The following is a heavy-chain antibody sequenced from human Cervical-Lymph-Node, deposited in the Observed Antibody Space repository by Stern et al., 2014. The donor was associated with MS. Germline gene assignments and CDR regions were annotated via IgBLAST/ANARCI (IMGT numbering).Heavy chain of an antibody. CDR2: VSYDESLK. V-gene: IGHV3-30*18. CDR1: GFSFSTYG. D-gene: IGHD3/OR15-3a*01. J-gene: IGHJ4*02. CDR3: AKELAMMSSPWTFDH. Sequence: VHLVESGGDVVQPGTSLRLSCVGSGFSFSTYGMQWVRQAPGKGLEWGAAVSYDESLKYYIDSVKGRFIVSRDNSKNTVFLQMNSLRPEDTAVYYCAKELAMMSSPWTFDHWGQGTLVAVSS.